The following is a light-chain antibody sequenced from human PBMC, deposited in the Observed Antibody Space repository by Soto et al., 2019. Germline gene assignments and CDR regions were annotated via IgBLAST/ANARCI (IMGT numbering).Light chain of an antibody. CDR1: QSISNY. CDR2: DAS. Sequence: EIVLTQSPGTLSLSPGEIATLSCRASQSISNYLAWYQQKPGQPPRLLIYDASNRAAGIPARFSGSGSGTDFTLTISSLEPEDFAVYYCQQRSNWPPITLGQGTRLEIK. V-gene: IGKV3-11*01. J-gene: IGKJ5*01. CDR3: QQRSNWPPIT.